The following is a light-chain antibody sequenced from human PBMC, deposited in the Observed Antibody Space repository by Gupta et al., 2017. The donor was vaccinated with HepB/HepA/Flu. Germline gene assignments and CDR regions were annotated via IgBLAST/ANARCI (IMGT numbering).Light chain of an antibody. J-gene: IGLJ2*01. Sequence: SALTQPASVSGSPGQSIIISCTGSSSDVGAYNYVSWYQQHPGKSPKLIIYDVSNRPSGVSNRFSGSKSGSTASLTISGLQVEDEAHYYCFSYAGSYYRLFGGGTKLTVL. CDR2: DVS. V-gene: IGLV2-14*03. CDR3: FSYAGSYYRL. CDR1: SSDVGAYNY.